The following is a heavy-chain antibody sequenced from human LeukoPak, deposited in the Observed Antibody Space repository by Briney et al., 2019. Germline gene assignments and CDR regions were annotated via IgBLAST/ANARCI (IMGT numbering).Heavy chain of an antibody. CDR2: IYTSGST. CDR1: GGSISSGSYY. J-gene: IGHJ5*02. V-gene: IGHV4-61*02. D-gene: IGHD3-3*01. CDR3: ARDLPYYDLWSVSGFDP. Sequence: SETLSLTCTVSGGSISSGSYYWSWIRQPAGKGLEWIGRIYTSGSTNYNPSLKSRVTISVDTSKNQFSLKLSSVTAADTAVYYCARDLPYYDLWSVSGFDPWGQGTLVTVSS.